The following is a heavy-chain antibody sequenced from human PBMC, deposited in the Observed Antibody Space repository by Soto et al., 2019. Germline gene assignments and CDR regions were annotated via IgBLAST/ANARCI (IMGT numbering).Heavy chain of an antibody. CDR2: IWYDGSNK. J-gene: IGHJ1*01. Sequence: QVQLVESGGGVVQPGRSLRLSCAASGFTFSSYGMHWVHQAPGKGLEWVAVIWYDGSNKYYADSVKGRFTISRDNSKNTLYLQMNSLRAEDTAVYYCARSYYYDSSGYYRSFFQHWGQGTLVTVSS. CDR1: GFTFSSYG. D-gene: IGHD3-22*01. CDR3: ARSYYYDSSGYYRSFFQH. V-gene: IGHV3-33*01.